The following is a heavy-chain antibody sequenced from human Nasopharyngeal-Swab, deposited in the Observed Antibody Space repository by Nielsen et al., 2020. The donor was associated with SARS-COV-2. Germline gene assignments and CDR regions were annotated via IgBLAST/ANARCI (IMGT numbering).Heavy chain of an antibody. CDR1: GFTFSSYA. D-gene: IGHD6-19*01. Sequence: GESLKISCAASGFTFSSYAMHWVRQAPGKGLEWVAVISYDGSNKYYADSVKGRFTISRDNSKNTLYLQMNSLRAEDTAVYYCARDSSGWSGYFDYWGQGTLVTVS. J-gene: IGHJ4*02. CDR3: ARDSSGWSGYFDY. CDR2: ISYDGSNK. V-gene: IGHV3-30-3*01.